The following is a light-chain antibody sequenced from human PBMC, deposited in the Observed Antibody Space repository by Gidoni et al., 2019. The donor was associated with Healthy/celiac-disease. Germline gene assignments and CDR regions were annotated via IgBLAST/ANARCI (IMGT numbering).Light chain of an antibody. CDR2: EDN. Sequence: NVMLTQPHSGSESPGQTVTISCTRSSGSIASNYVQWYQQRPGSAPTTVIYEDNQRPSGVPDRFSGSIDSSSNSASLTISGLKTEDEADYYCQSYDSSNHVVFGGGTKLTVL. V-gene: IGLV6-57*04. CDR3: QSYDSSNHVV. CDR1: SGSIASNY. J-gene: IGLJ2*01.